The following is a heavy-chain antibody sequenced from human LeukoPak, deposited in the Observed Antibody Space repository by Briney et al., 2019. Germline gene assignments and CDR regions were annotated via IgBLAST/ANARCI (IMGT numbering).Heavy chain of an antibody. J-gene: IGHJ4*02. V-gene: IGHV1-18*01. D-gene: IGHD3-3*01. Sequence: ALVKPSCKASGSLFSTSNVFWVRQAAGQGLEWMGCVSGHNIMAVYEHKFPERGTMSTDTSTSTVYIWMWSLRSDDTAVCYCARGGYDFASGFYYYFYYCGQGALGTVSS. CDR3: ARGGYDFASGFYYYFYY. CDR2: VSGHNIMA. CDR1: GSLFSTSN.